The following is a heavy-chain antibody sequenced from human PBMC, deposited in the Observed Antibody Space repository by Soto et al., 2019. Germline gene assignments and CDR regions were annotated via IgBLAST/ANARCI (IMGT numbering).Heavy chain of an antibody. D-gene: IGHD3-22*01. CDR2: ISGSGGST. J-gene: IGHJ5*02. CDR1: GVTFSSYA. Sequence: GGSLRLSCVASGVTFSSYAMSWVRQAPGKGLEWVSAISGSGGSTYYADSVKGRFTISRDNSKNTLYLQMNSLRAEDTAVYYCAKDSYYDSTTPNWFDPWGQGTLVTVSS. CDR3: AKDSYYDSTTPNWFDP. V-gene: IGHV3-23*01.